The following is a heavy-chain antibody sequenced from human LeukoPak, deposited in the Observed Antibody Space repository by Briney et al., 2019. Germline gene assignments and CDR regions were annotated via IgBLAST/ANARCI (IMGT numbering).Heavy chain of an antibody. Sequence: PGGSLRLSCAASGFTFSSYGMSWVRQAPGKGLEWVLAISGGGGSTYYAASVKGRFTISRDNSKNTLYLQMTSLRAEDTAVYYCAREAGYSSSWYNRPLGYWGQGTLVTVSS. CDR1: GFTFSSYG. V-gene: IGHV3-23*01. D-gene: IGHD6-13*01. CDR3: AREAGYSSSWYNRPLGY. J-gene: IGHJ4*02. CDR2: ISGGGGST.